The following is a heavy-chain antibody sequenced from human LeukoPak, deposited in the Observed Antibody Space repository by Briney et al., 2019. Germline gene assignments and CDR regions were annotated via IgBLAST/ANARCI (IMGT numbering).Heavy chain of an antibody. V-gene: IGHV1-2*02. D-gene: IGHD3-10*01. J-gene: IGHJ5*02. CDR3: ARDLWFGEFSSWFDP. Sequence: GASVKVSCKASGYTFTGYYMHWVRQAPGQGLEWMGWINPNSGGTNYAQKFQGRVTMTRDTSISTAYMELSRLRSDDTAVYYCARDLWFGEFSSWFDPWGQGTLVTVSS. CDR1: GYTFTGYY. CDR2: INPNSGGT.